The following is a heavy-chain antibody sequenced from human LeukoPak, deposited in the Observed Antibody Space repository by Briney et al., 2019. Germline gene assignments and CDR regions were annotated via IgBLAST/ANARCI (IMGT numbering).Heavy chain of an antibody. Sequence: GGSLRLSCAASGFAFSSYSMNWVRQAPGKGLEWVSYISSSSSTIYYADSVKGRFTISRDNAKNSLYLQMNSLRDEDTAVYYCAGDRWFLEWFRYYYYYMDVWGKGTTVTVSS. D-gene: IGHD3-3*01. CDR3: AGDRWFLEWFRYYYYYMDV. CDR2: ISSSSSTI. J-gene: IGHJ6*03. V-gene: IGHV3-48*02. CDR1: GFAFSSYS.